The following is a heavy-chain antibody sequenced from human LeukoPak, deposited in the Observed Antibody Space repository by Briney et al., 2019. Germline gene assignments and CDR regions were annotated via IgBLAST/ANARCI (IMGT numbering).Heavy chain of an antibody. CDR2: IYYSGNT. CDR1: GGSISNYY. D-gene: IGHD4-23*01. J-gene: IGHJ4*02. Sequence: SETLSLTCTVSGGSISNYYWSWMRQPPGKGLEWIAYIYYSGNTNYNPSLKSRVTISVDTSKNQFSLKLSSVTAADTAVYYCARENNDYGGKKAFDYWGQGTLVTVSS. CDR3: ARENNDYGGKKAFDY. V-gene: IGHV4-59*12.